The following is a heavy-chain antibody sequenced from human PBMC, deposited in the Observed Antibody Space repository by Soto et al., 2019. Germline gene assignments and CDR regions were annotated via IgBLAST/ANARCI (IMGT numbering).Heavy chain of an antibody. J-gene: IGHJ4*02. CDR2: ISSSGKTI. CDR1: GFTFSTYI. Sequence: EVQLVESGGGLVQPGGSLRLSCAASGFTFSTYIMSWVRQAPGKGLEWVSYISSSGKTIYYADSVKGRFTISRDTAMNSLYLQINSLRAEDTAVYYCARAKMFTVEDDDWGQGTLVTVSS. V-gene: IGHV3-48*01. CDR3: ARAKMFTVEDDD. D-gene: IGHD2-15*01.